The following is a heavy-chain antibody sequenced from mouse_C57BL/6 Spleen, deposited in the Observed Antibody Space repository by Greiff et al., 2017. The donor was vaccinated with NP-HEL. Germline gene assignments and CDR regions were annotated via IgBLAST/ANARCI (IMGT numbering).Heavy chain of an antibody. Sequence: VQLQQPGAELVKPGASVKMSCKASGYTFTSYWITWVKQRPGQGLEWIGDIYPGSGSTNYNEKFKSKATLTVDTSSSTAYMQLSSLTSEDSAVYYCARGGYYSNYVAMDYWGQGTSVTVSS. CDR1: GYTFTSYW. V-gene: IGHV1-55*01. CDR3: ARGGYYSNYVAMDY. CDR2: IYPGSGST. J-gene: IGHJ4*01. D-gene: IGHD2-5*01.